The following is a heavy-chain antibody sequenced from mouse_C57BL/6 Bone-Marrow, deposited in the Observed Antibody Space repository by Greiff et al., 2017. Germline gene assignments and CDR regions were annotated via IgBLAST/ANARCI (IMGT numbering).Heavy chain of an antibody. CDR1: GFTFSSYT. CDR3: SRQVTTVLATKYFDV. V-gene: IGHV5-9*01. Sequence: EVMLVESGGGLVKPGGSLKLSCAASGFTFSSYTMSWVRQTPEKRLQWVAAISGGGGNTYYPDRVKGRFTISRDNDKNFLYLQMSSLRSEDTALYYCSRQVTTVLATKYFDVWGTGTTVTVSS. D-gene: IGHD1-1*01. CDR2: ISGGGGNT. J-gene: IGHJ1*03.